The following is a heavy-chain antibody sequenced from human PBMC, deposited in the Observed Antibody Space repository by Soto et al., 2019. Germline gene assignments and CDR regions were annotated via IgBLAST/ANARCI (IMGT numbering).Heavy chain of an antibody. J-gene: IGHJ4*02. CDR1: GYTFSMFG. Sequence: SVKVSCKASGYTFSMFGINGVRQSPGQGLEWVGWVSVYNDDTKYAQNFQGRVSLTTDTSTSTTYMEVGSLRSDDTAVYYCARTCRSGGSCYHEYWGEGTLVTVSS. CDR2: VSVYNDDT. D-gene: IGHD2-15*01. V-gene: IGHV1-18*01. CDR3: ARTCRSGGSCYHEY.